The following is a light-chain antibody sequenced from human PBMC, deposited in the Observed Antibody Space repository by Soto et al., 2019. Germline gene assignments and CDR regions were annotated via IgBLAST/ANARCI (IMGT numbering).Light chain of an antibody. CDR1: ENVRTF. CDR3: QQHSHWPPWT. Sequence: VLTQSPATLSLSPGERATLSCRASENVRTFVDWYQQKPGQAPRLLIYGASNRATDIPARFSGSGSGTDFPPPISNLGPKDFEVYFCQQHSHWPPWTFGQGTGVK. J-gene: IGKJ1*01. CDR2: GAS. V-gene: IGKV3-11*01.